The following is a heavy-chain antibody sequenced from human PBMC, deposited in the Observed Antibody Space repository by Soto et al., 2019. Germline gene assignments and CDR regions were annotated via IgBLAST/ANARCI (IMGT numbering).Heavy chain of an antibody. CDR3: ARRWGEGRVDY. D-gene: IGHD3-10*01. Sequence: QVQLQESGPGLVKPSGTLSLTCAVSGGSISSSNWWSWVRQPPGKGLEWIGEIYHSGNTNYNPSLTSRVTMAVDKSRNQFSLQLSYVTAADTAVYYCARRWGEGRVDYWGQGTLVTVSS. CDR1: GGSISSSNW. CDR2: IYHSGNT. J-gene: IGHJ4*02. V-gene: IGHV4-4*02.